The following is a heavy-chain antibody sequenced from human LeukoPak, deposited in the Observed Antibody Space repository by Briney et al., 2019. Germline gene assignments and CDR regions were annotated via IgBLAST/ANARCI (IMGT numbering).Heavy chain of an antibody. D-gene: IGHD3-22*01. CDR2: ISSTGGST. V-gene: IGHV3-64*02. CDR1: GFTFSSFA. J-gene: IGHJ4*02. CDR3: ARTGYDSSGYYSASDY. Sequence: GGSLRLSCAASGFTFSSFAMHWVRQAPGRGLEYVSAISSTGGSTYYTDSVKGRFTISRDNSKNMLYLQMGSLRAEDMAVYYCARTGYDSSGYYSASDYWGQGTLVTVSS.